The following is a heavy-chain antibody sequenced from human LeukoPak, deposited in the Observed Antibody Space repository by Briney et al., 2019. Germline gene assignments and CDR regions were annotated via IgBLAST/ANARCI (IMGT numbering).Heavy chain of an antibody. Sequence: GGSLRLSCAASRFTFSSYAMSWVRQAPGKGLEWVSAISGSGGSTYYADSVKGRFTISRDNAKNSLYLQMNSLRAEDTAVYYCARGGSYYYYYGMDVWGQGTTVTVSS. J-gene: IGHJ6*02. V-gene: IGHV3-23*01. CDR2: ISGSGGST. D-gene: IGHD1-26*01. CDR1: RFTFSSYA. CDR3: ARGGSYYYYYGMDV.